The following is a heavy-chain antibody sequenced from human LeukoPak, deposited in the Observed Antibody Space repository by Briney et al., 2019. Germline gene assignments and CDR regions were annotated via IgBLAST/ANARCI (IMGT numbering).Heavy chain of an antibody. CDR1: GFTFSSYA. J-gene: IGHJ4*02. Sequence: GGSLRLSCAASGFTFSSYAMHWVRQAPGKGLEWVAVISYDGSNKYYADSVKGRFSISRDNSKNTLYLQMNSLRAEDTAVYYCARDPNYYDSSGYYYDYWGQGTLVTVSS. D-gene: IGHD3-22*01. V-gene: IGHV3-30*01. CDR2: ISYDGSNK. CDR3: ARDPNYYDSSGYYYDY.